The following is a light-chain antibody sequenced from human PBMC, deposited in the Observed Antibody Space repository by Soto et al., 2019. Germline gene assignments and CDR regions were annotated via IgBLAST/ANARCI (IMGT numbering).Light chain of an antibody. Sequence: AIQMTQSPSSLSASVGDRVTITCWASQGIRNDLGWYQQKPGKAPKLLIYAASSLQSGVPSRFSGSGSGTDFTLTISSLQPEDFATYYCRQDYNYPWTFGQGTKVDIK. J-gene: IGKJ1*01. CDR2: AAS. V-gene: IGKV1-6*01. CDR1: QGIRND. CDR3: RQDYNYPWT.